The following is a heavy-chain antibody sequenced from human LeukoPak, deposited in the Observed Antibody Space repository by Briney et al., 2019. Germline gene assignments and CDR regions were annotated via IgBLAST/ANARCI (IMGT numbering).Heavy chain of an antibody. Sequence: APLQLSGAHYGVTLSTYVDNGGRHAPEKKLVWVSRINSDGSSTSYADFVKSRFTISRDNAKNSLYLQMNSLRAEDTAVYYCARDMVRGGKYNWFDPWGQGTPVTVSS. D-gene: IGHD3-10*01. J-gene: IGHJ5*02. CDR3: ARDMVRGGKYNWFDP. V-gene: IGHV3-74*01. CDR1: GVTLSTYV. CDR2: INSDGSST.